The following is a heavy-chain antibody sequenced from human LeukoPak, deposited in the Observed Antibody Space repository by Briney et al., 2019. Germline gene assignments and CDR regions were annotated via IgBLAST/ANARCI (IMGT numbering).Heavy chain of an antibody. CDR3: ASLPHITGDQEIP. V-gene: IGHV4-31*03. CDR2: IYYSGST. Sequence: PSQTLSLTCTVSGGSISSGVYYWSWIRQHPGKGLEWIGYIYYSGSTYYNPSLKSRVTISVDTSKNQFSLKLSSVTAADTAVYYCASLPHITGDQEIPWGQGTLVTVSS. CDR1: GGSISSGVYY. D-gene: IGHD7-27*01. J-gene: IGHJ5*02.